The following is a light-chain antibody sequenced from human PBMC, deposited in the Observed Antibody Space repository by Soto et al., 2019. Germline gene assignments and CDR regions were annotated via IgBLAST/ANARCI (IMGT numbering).Light chain of an antibody. CDR3: QQYNNWPLT. CDR2: ATS. V-gene: IGKV3-15*01. CDR1: HRVSSY. Sequence: EIVMTQSPATLSVSPGERATLSCRASHRVSSYLAWYQQKPGQAPRLLIFATSTRATGIPARFSGSGSGTEFTLTISSLQSEDFAVYYCQQYNNWPLTFGGGTKVDNK. J-gene: IGKJ4*01.